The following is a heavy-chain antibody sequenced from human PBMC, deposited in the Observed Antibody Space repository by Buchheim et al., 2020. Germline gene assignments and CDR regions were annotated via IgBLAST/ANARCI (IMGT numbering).Heavy chain of an antibody. CDR1: GFTFSSYW. CDR3: AREHCSSTSCYGYYYYYYGMDV. D-gene: IGHD2-2*01. V-gene: IGHV3-7*01. CDR2: IKQDGSEK. Sequence: EVQLVESGGGLVQPGGSLRLSCAASGFTFSSYWMSWVRQAPGKGLEWVANIKQDGSEKYYVDSVKGRFTISRENAKNSLYLQMNSLRAEDTAVYYCAREHCSSTSCYGYYYYYYGMDVWGQGTT. J-gene: IGHJ6*02.